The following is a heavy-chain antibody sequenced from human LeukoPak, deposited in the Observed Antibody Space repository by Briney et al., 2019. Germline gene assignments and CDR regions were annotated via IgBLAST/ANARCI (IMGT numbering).Heavy chain of an antibody. J-gene: IGHJ4*02. CDR2: VSGSGGST. CDR3: AASLPNIVVVPATKGPFGY. V-gene: IGHV3-23*01. CDR1: GFTFSSYT. Sequence: PGGSLRLSCAVSGFTFSSYTMSWVRQAPGKGLEWASGVSGSGGSTHYADSVKGRFTISRDNSKNTLYLQMNSLRAEDTAVYYCAASLPNIVVVPATKGPFGYWGQGTLVTVSS. D-gene: IGHD2-2*01.